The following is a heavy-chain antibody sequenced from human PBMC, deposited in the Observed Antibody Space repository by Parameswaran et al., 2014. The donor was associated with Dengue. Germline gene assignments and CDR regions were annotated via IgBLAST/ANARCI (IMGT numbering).Heavy chain of an antibody. CDR2: IKQDGSEK. V-gene: IGHV3-7*03. CDR3: ARRGYYYGMDV. J-gene: IGHJ6*02. Sequence: VRQAPGKGLEWVANIKQDGSEKYYVDSVKGRFTISRDNAKNSLYLQMNSLRAEDTAVYYCARRGYYYGMDVWGQGTTVTVSS.